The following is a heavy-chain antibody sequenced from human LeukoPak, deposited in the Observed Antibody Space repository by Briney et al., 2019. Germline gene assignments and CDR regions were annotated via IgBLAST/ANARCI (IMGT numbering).Heavy chain of an antibody. CDR1: GFTFSSYW. Sequence: PGGSLRLSCAASGFTFSSYWMHWVRQAPGKGLVWVSRINSDGSSTSYADSVKGRSTISRDNAKNTLYLQMNSLRAEDTAVYYCARGASGRYGGFDYWGQGTPVTVSS. CDR2: INSDGSST. J-gene: IGHJ4*02. CDR3: ARGASGRYGGFDY. V-gene: IGHV3-74*01. D-gene: IGHD6-19*01.